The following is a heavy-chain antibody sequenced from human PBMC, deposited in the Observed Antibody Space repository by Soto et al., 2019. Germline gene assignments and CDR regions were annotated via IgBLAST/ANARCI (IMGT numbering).Heavy chain of an antibody. D-gene: IGHD2-15*01. Sequence: ESGGGVVQPGRSLRVSCAASGFTFSTNGMHWVRQAPGKGLEWVAVIWHDGSNEYYADSVKGRFTISRDNSKNTLYLQMNSLRDEDTAVYYCARDCSGGSCLDYWGQGTLVTVSS. J-gene: IGHJ4*02. V-gene: IGHV3-33*01. CDR1: GFTFSTNG. CDR2: IWHDGSNE. CDR3: ARDCSGGSCLDY.